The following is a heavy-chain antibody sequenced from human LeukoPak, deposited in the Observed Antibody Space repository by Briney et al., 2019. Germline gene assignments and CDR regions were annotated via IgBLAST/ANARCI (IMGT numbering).Heavy chain of an antibody. CDR1: GGSISSGGYS. D-gene: IGHD2-2*01. CDR3: ARGEGYCSSTSCYLGS. Sequence: SETLSLTCAVSGGSISSGGYSWSWIRQPPGKGPEWIGYIYHSGSTYYNPSLKSRVTISVDRSKNQFSLKLSSVTAADTAVYYCARGEGYCSSTSCYLGSWGQGTLVTVSS. V-gene: IGHV4-30-2*01. CDR2: IYHSGST. J-gene: IGHJ5*01.